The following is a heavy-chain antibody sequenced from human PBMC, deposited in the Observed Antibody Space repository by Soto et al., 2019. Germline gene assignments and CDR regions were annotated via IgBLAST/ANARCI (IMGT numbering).Heavy chain of an antibody. V-gene: IGHV1-2*02. D-gene: IGHD3-16*01. CDR1: GYTFTDYF. CDR3: VSVGERNKATHLKRPLDP. J-gene: IGHJ5*02. Sequence: SSVKVSCKASGYTFTDYFMHWVRQAPGQGLEWMGWISPNNGDTSSAQKFQGRVTMTRDTSINTAYMELSRLRSDDMAVYYCVSVGERNKATHLKRPLDPWGQGTLVTVSS. CDR2: ISPNNGDT.